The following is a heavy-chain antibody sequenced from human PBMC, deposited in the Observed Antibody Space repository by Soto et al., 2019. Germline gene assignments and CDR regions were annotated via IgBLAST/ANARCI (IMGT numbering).Heavy chain of an antibody. J-gene: IGHJ4*02. Sequence: GGSLRLSCAASGFTFSSYSMNWVRQAPGKGLEWVSYISSSSSTIYYADSVKGRFTISRDNAKNSLYLQMNSLRAEDTAVYYCARGSPLTIFGVVIGSIDYWGQGTLVTVSS. CDR2: ISSSSSTI. CDR3: ARGSPLTIFGVVIGSIDY. CDR1: GFTFSSYS. D-gene: IGHD3-3*01. V-gene: IGHV3-48*01.